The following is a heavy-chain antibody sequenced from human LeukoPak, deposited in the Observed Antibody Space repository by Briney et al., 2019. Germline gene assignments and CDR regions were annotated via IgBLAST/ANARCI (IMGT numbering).Heavy chain of an antibody. Sequence: SETLSLTCTVSGGSISIYYWNWIRQPPGKGLEWIGYIYNSGSTSYNPSLKSRVTISVDTSKNQFSLKLTSVTAADTAVYYCERDRELTYWGQGTLVTVSS. CDR3: ERDRELTY. CDR1: GGSISIYY. CDR2: IYNSGST. V-gene: IGHV4-59*01. J-gene: IGHJ4*02. D-gene: IGHD1-26*01.